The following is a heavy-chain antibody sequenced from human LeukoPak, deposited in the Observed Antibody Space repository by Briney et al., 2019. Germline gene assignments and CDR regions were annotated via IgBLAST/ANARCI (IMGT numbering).Heavy chain of an antibody. Sequence: SETLSLTCTVSGASISSSSYYWGWIRQPPGKGLEWMGSIYYSGSTYYNPSPKSRVTISVDTSKNQFSLKLSSVTATDTAVYYCARQDYDIMTGYYPFDYWGQGTLVTVSS. J-gene: IGHJ4*02. CDR2: IYYSGST. D-gene: IGHD3-9*01. V-gene: IGHV4-39*01. CDR1: GASISSSSYY. CDR3: ARQDYDIMTGYYPFDY.